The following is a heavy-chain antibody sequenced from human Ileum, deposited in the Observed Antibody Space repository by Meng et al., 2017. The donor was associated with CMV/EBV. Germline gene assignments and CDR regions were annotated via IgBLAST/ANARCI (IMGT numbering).Heavy chain of an antibody. CDR1: GFTFSSSA. D-gene: IGHD1-26*01. CDR3: ASSGSYYGPFDY. CDR2: ISGSGIST. Sequence: GESLKISCAASGFTFSSSAMSWVRQAPGKGLEWVSAISGSGISTYYADSVKGRFTISRDNSKNTLYLQMNSLRGEDTAVYYCASSGSYYGPFDYWGQGTLVTVSS. J-gene: IGHJ4*02. V-gene: IGHV3-23*01.